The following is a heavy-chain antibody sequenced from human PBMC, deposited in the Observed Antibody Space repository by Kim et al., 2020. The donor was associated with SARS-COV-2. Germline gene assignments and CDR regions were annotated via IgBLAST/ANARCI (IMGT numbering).Heavy chain of an antibody. CDR3: ARVLGGHYDSSGSYSH. CDR1: GGSFSGYY. Sequence: SETLSLTCAVYGGSFSGYYWSWIRQPPGKGLEWIGEINHSGSTNYNPSLKSRVTISVDTSKNQFSLKLSSVTAADTAVYYCARVLGGHYDSSGSYSHWG. J-gene: IGHJ1*01. D-gene: IGHD3-22*01. CDR2: INHSGST. V-gene: IGHV4-34*01.